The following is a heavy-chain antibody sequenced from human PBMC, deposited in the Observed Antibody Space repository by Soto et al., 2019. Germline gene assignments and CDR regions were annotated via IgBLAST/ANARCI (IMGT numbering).Heavy chain of an antibody. CDR1: GYTFTGYY. V-gene: IGHV1-2*04. J-gene: IGHJ5*02. CDR2: INPNSGGT. CDR3: ARERTRGFAP. Sequence: ASVKVSCKASGYTFTGYYMHLVRQAPGQGLEWMGWINPNSGGTNYAQKFQGWVTMTRNTSISTAYMELSSLRSEDTAVYYCARERTRGFAPWGQGTLVTVSS.